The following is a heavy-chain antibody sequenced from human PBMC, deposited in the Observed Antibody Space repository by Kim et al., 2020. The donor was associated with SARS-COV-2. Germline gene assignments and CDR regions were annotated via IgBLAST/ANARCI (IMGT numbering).Heavy chain of an antibody. D-gene: IGHD1-26*01. CDR1: GFTFSSYA. Sequence: GGSLRLSCAASGFTFSSYAMHWVRQAPGKGLEWVAVISYDGSNKYYADSVKGRFTISRDNSKNTLYLQMNSLRAEDTAVYYCARTYSGSYVYYFDYCGQGTLVTVSS. CDR3: ARTYSGSYVYYFDY. J-gene: IGHJ4*02. V-gene: IGHV3-30*04. CDR2: ISYDGSNK.